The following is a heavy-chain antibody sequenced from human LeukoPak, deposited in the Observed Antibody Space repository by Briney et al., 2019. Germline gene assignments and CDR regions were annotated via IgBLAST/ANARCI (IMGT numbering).Heavy chain of an antibody. Sequence: ASVKVSCKTSGYTFTNYAITWVRQAPGQGLEWMGWISAYNGNTNYAQKLQGRVTMTTDTSTSTAYMELRSLRSDDTAVYYCARAAKYYHDSSGYYYWGQGTLVIVSS. CDR1: GYTFTNYA. D-gene: IGHD3-22*01. V-gene: IGHV1-18*01. J-gene: IGHJ4*02. CDR3: ARAAKYYHDSSGYYY. CDR2: ISAYNGNT.